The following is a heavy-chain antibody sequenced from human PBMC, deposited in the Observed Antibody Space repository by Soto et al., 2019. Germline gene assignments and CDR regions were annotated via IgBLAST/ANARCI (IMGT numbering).Heavy chain of an antibody. D-gene: IGHD3-3*01. CDR1: GYTFTSYG. CDR3: ARDGAMFGVVITGFGMDV. J-gene: IGHJ6*02. V-gene: IGHV1-18*01. CDR2: ISAYNGNT. Sequence: QVQLVQSGAEVKKPGASVKVSCKASGYTFTSYGISWVRQAPGQGLEWMGWISAYNGNTNYAPKLQGRVTMTTDTSTSTAYMELRSLRSDDTAVYYCARDGAMFGVVITGFGMDVWGQGTTVTVSS.